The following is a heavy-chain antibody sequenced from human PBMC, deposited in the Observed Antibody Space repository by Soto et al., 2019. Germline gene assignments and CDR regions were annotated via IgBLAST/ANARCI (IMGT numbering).Heavy chain of an antibody. CDR1: GFTFDDYT. CDR3: AKDFSGDSGYDDYYYDYYGMDV. V-gene: IGHV3-43*01. J-gene: IGHJ6*02. Sequence: GGSLRLSCAASGFTFDDYTMHCVRQAPGKGLEWVSLISWDGGSTYYADSVKGRFTISRDNSKNSPYLQMNSLRTEDTALYYCAKDFSGDSGYDDYYYDYYGMDVWGQGTTVTVS. CDR2: ISWDGGST. D-gene: IGHD5-12*01.